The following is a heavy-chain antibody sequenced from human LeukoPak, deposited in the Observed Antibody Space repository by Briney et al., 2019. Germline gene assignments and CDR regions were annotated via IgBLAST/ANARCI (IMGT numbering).Heavy chain of an antibody. V-gene: IGHV3-23*03. Sequence: PGGSLRLSCVASGFTLSNYAMNWVRQAPGKGLEWVSVINSVNTYYAASVKGRFTISRDSSKSTLYLQMTSLRADDTAVYFCAKGYTSGWSEGYLDYWGQGTLVTVSS. J-gene: IGHJ4*02. D-gene: IGHD6-19*01. CDR1: GFTLSNYA. CDR2: INSVNT. CDR3: AKGYTSGWSEGYLDY.